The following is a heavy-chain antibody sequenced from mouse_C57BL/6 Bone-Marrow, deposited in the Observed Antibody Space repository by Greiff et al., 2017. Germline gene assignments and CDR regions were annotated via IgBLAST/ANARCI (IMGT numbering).Heavy chain of an antibody. CDR1: GFTFSDYG. D-gene: IGHD2-3*01. CDR2: ISSGSSTI. J-gene: IGHJ4*01. V-gene: IGHV5-17*01. CDR3: ARPIYDGYYEGY. Sequence: EVKVVESGGGLVKPGGSLKLSCAASGFTFSDYGMHWVRQAPEKGLEWVAYISSGSSTIYYADTVKGRFTISRDNAKNTLFLQMTSLRSEDTAMYYCARPIYDGYYEGYWGQGTSVTVSS.